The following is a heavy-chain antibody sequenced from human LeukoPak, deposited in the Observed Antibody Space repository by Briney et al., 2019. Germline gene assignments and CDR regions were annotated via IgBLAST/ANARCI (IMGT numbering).Heavy chain of an antibody. V-gene: IGHV3-48*01. CDR2: IGGSTNTI. D-gene: IGHD1-26*01. Sequence: GGSLRLSCAASGFTFSSYSMNWVRQAPGKGLEWVSYIGGSTNTIYYADSVRGRFTISRDNAKNSLYLQMNSLRAEDTAVYYCAALVGATLVGVYYFDYWGQGTLVTVSS. CDR3: AALVGATLVGVYYFDY. CDR1: GFTFSSYS. J-gene: IGHJ4*02.